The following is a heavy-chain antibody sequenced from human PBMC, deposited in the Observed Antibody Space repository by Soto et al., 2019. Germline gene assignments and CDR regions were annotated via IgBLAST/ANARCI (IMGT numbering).Heavy chain of an antibody. Sequence: EVRLVESGGALVQPGESLRLSCAASGFTFTDYWMTWVHQAPGKGLEWVASVNEAGGTKFYVDSVKGRFTISRDNAKNSLYLQMNSLRAEDTSVYYCATGHWPGTWGQGTLVSVSS. CDR1: GFTFTDYW. CDR3: ATGHWPGT. J-gene: IGHJ5*02. D-gene: IGHD1-1*01. CDR2: VNEAGGTK. V-gene: IGHV3-7*01.